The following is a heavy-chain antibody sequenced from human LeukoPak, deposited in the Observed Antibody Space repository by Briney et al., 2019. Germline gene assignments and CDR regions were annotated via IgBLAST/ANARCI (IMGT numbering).Heavy chain of an antibody. V-gene: IGHV1-24*01. CDR3: ATKGADGDWFDP. Sequence: ASVKVSCKVSGYTLTELSMHWVRQAPGKGLEWMGGFDPEDGETIYAQKFQGKVTMTEDTSTDTAYMELSSLRSGDTAVYCCATKGADGDWFDPWGQGTLVTVSS. D-gene: IGHD4-17*01. CDR1: GYTLTELS. CDR2: FDPEDGET. J-gene: IGHJ5*02.